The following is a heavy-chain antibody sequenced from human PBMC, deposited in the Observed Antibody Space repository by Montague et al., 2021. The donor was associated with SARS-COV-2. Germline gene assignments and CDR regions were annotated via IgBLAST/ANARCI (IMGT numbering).Heavy chain of an antibody. CDR1: GFSLSASGVG. V-gene: IGHV2-5*02. CDR3: AHDRVTMIVVAKADAFDI. J-gene: IGHJ3*02. CDR2: XFWDDDK. Sequence: PALVKPTQTLTLTCSFSGFSLSASGVGVGWIRQPPGQALEWLALXFWDDDKRYSPSLKSRLTITKDTSKNQVVLTMTNMDPVDTATYYCAHDRVTMIVVAKADAFDIWGQGTMVTVSS. D-gene: IGHD3-22*01.